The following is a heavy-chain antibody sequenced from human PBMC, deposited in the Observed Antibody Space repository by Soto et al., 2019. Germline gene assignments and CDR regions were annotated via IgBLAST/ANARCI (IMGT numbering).Heavy chain of an antibody. J-gene: IGHJ4*02. Sequence: PSETLSLTCSVSGVSISNYYWSWIRQPPGKGLEWIGNMYYSRSTNYNPSLESRVTISVDTSKNQCSLNLNSVTAADTAVYYCARQPGKYCSGTSCYDPFDYWGQGTPVTVSS. CDR2: MYYSRST. D-gene: IGHD2-2*01. V-gene: IGHV4-59*01. CDR1: GVSISNYY. CDR3: ARQPGKYCSGTSCYDPFDY.